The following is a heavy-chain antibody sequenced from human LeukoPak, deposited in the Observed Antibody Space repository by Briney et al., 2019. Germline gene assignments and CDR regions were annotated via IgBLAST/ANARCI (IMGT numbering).Heavy chain of an antibody. V-gene: IGHV3-23*01. CDR1: GLTFSSYS. D-gene: IGHD6-13*01. CDR3: AEDAAGPEY. Sequence: GGSLRLSCVVPGLTFSSYSMSWVRQAPGKGLEWVSGISASGGDTWYPDSVKGRFTISRDNSKNTLFLQMNSLRVEDTAIYYCAEDAAGPEYWGQGTLVTVSS. CDR2: ISASGGDT. J-gene: IGHJ4*02.